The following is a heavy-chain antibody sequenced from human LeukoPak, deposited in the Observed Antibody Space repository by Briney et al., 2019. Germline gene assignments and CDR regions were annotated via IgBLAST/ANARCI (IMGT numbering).Heavy chain of an antibody. CDR1: GFTFSNYW. Sequence: HPGGSLRLSCAASGFTFSNYWMIWVRQAQGTGLEWVGNIKEDGSEKRYADSVRGRFTISRDNAQTSIYLQMNSLRAEDTAVYYCARASKPWLQLTWGQGTLVTVSS. J-gene: IGHJ5*02. V-gene: IGHV3-7*05. D-gene: IGHD5-24*01. CDR3: ARASKPWLQLT. CDR2: IKEDGSEK.